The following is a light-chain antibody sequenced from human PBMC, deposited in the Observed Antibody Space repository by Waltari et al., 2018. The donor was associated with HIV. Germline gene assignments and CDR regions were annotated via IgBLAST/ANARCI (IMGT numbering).Light chain of an antibody. CDR2: EVN. CDR3: CSYAGGPFV. V-gene: IGLV2-8*01. Sequence: QSALTQPPSASGSPGQSVTISCTGTSSDVGGYDDVSWYQKHPGKAPKLMISEVNKRPSVVSLRFFGSKSGNTASLTISGLQAEDEADYYCCSYAGGPFVFGSGT. CDR1: SSDVGGYDD. J-gene: IGLJ1*01.